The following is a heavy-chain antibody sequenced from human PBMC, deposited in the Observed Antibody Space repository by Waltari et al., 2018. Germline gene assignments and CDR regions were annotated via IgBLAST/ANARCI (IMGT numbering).Heavy chain of an antibody. V-gene: IGHV1-2*02. CDR1: GYSFTTYY. D-gene: IGHD2-15*01. J-gene: IGHJ3*02. Sequence: QVQLVQSGAEGKKRGSSVKVSCKASGYSFTTYYMHWLRQAPGQGLEWMGCINPNTGSTIYAPIFQSGLTMTMDTSIDTGYLELSSLKSADTAVYYCAGGVLRSQGGAFDIWGRGTMVTVSS. CDR3: AGGVLRSQGGAFDI. CDR2: INPNTGST.